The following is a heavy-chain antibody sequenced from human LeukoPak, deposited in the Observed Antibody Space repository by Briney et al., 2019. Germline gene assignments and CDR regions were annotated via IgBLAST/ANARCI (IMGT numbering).Heavy chain of an antibody. CDR1: GYTFTGYY. CDR3: ARGARYCSSTSCYSYAGY. V-gene: IGHV1-2*02. D-gene: IGHD2-2*01. Sequence: ASVKVSCKASGYTFTGYYMHWVRQAPGQGLEWMGWINPNSGGTNYAQKFQGRVTMTRDTSISTAYMELSRLRSDDTAVYYCARGARYCSSTSCYSYAGYWGQGTLVTVSS. J-gene: IGHJ4*02. CDR2: INPNSGGT.